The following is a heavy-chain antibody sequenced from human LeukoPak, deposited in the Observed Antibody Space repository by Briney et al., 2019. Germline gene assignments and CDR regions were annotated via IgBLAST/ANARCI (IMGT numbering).Heavy chain of an antibody. CDR1: GFTFSSYE. D-gene: IGHD3-10*01. J-gene: IGHJ3*02. CDR2: ISSSGSTI. CDR3: ATGVGEGHPDAFDI. V-gene: IGHV3-48*03. Sequence: GGSLRLSCAASGFTFSSYEMNWVRQAPGKGLEWVSYISSSGSTIYYADSVKGRFTISRDNAKNSLYLQMNSLRAEDTAVYYCATGVGEGHPDAFDIWGQGTMVTVSS.